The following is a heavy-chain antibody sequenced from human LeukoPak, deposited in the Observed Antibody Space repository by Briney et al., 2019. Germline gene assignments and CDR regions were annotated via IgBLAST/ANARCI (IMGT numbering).Heavy chain of an antibody. J-gene: IGHJ4*02. CDR3: AKDLCDY. CDR1: GFTFSTYW. V-gene: IGHV3-7*03. CDR2: IKEDGTET. Sequence: PGGSLRLSCAGSGFTFSTYWMTWVRQAPGKGLEWVANIKEDGTETYYVDSVKGRFTISRDNAKNSLYLQMNSLRVEDTAVYYCAKDLCDYWGQGTLVTVSS.